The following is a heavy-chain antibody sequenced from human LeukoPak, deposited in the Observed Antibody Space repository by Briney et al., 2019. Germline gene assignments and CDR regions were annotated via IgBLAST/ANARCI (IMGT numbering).Heavy chain of an antibody. Sequence: SVKVSCKASGGTFSSYAISWVRQAPGQGLEWMGGIIPIFGTANYAQKFQGRVTITADESTSTAYMELSSLRSEDTAVYYCAREIGPRQLHLWGSAFDYWGQGTLVTVSS. CDR1: GGTFSSYA. D-gene: IGHD5-18*01. V-gene: IGHV1-69*13. J-gene: IGHJ4*02. CDR3: AREIGPRQLHLWGSAFDY. CDR2: IIPIFGTA.